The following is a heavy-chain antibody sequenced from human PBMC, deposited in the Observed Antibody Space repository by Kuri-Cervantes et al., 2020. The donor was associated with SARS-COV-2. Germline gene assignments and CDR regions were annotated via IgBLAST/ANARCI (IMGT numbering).Heavy chain of an antibody. D-gene: IGHD3-3*01. Sequence: SEILSLTCAVSGYSISTGGYSWSWIRQPPGKGLEWIGSIYQAGSTFYNPSLKSRVSISLDRSKNQYSLNLSSVTAADTAVYYCVAAILGVDTGYFQHWGQGTLVTVSS. V-gene: IGHV4-30-2*01. CDR1: GYSISTGGYS. J-gene: IGHJ1*01. CDR2: IYQAGST. CDR3: VAAILGVDTGYFQH.